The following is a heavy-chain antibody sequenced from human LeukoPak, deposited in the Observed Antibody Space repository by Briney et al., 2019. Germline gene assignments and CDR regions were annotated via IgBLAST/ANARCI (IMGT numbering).Heavy chain of an antibody. Sequence: PGGSLRLSCAASGFTFSSYGMHWVRQAPGKGLEWVAVISYDGSNKYYADSVKGRFTISRDNSKNTLYPQMNSLRAEDTAVYYCAKDHVRGPFRPLDYWGQGTLVTVSS. CDR3: AKDHVRGPFRPLDY. D-gene: IGHD2-15*01. CDR1: GFTFSSYG. V-gene: IGHV3-30*18. J-gene: IGHJ4*02. CDR2: ISYDGSNK.